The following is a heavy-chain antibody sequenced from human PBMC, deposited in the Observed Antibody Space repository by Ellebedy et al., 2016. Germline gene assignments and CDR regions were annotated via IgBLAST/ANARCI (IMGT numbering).Heavy chain of an antibody. CDR3: ARGGGEPPGMVDY. CDR1: GGSFSGYY. V-gene: IGHV4-34*01. Sequence: SQTLSLTCAVYGGSFSGYYWSWIRQPPGKGLEWIGEINHSGSTNYNPSLKSRVTISVDTSKNQFSLKLSSVTAADTAVYYCARGGGEPPGMVDYWGQGTLVTVSS. D-gene: IGHD1-14*01. J-gene: IGHJ4*02. CDR2: INHSGST.